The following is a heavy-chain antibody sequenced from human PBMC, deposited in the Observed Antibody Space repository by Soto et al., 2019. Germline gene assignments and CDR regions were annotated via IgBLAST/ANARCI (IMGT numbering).Heavy chain of an antibody. Sequence: ASLNGSFKASGYTFTSYYIHWFLQAPGQGLEWMGIINPSVGSTSYAQNFQGRVTMTRDTSTSTVYMELSSLRSEETAVYYCARGVAEDGNFDYWGKGHMVTVSS. CDR1: GYTFTSYY. CDR3: ARGVAEDGNFDY. J-gene: IGHJ4*02. CDR2: INPSVGST. V-gene: IGHV1-46*01. D-gene: IGHD6-13*01.